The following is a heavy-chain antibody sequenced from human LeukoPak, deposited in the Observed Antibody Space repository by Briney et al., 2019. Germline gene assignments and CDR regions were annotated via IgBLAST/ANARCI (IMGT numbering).Heavy chain of an antibody. CDR1: GFTFSSYA. CDR3: ARDPYSGSYSDYYYYYMDV. CDR2: ISYDGSNK. J-gene: IGHJ6*03. V-gene: IGHV3-30*04. D-gene: IGHD1-26*01. Sequence: GGSLRLSCAASGFTFSSYAMHWVRQAPGKGLEWVAVISYDGSNKYYADSVKGRFTISRDNSKNTLYLQMNSLRAEDTAVYYCARDPYSGSYSDYYYYYMDVWDKGTTVTVSS.